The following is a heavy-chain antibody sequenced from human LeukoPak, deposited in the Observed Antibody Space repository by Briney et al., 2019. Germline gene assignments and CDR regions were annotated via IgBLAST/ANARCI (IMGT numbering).Heavy chain of an antibody. D-gene: IGHD3-10*01. Sequence: PSETLSLTCAVYGGSFSGYYWSWSRQPPGKGLEWIGEINHSGSTNYNPSLKSRVTISVDTSKNQFSLKLSSVTAADTAVYYCARGRLYYGSGSYYDYWGRGTLVTVSS. CDR2: INHSGST. V-gene: IGHV4-34*01. CDR3: ARGRLYYGSGSYYDY. CDR1: GGSFSGYY. J-gene: IGHJ4*02.